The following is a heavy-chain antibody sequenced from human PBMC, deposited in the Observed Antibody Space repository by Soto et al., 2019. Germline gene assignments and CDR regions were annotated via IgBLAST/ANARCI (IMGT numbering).Heavy chain of an antibody. D-gene: IGHD2-2*01. CDR3: ARGTPPTGGTQTTEPAEDYYYYMDV. CDR2: IYSGGST. J-gene: IGHJ6*03. CDR1: GFTVSSNY. Sequence: GGSLRLSCAASGFTVSSNYMSWVRQAPGKGLEWVSVIYSGGSTYYADSVKGRFTISRHNSKNTLYLQMNSLRAEDTAVYYCARGTPPTGGTQTTEPAEDYYYYMDVWGKGTTVTVSS. V-gene: IGHV3-53*04.